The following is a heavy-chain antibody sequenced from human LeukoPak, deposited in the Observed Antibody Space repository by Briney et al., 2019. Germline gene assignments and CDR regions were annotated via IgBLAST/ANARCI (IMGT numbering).Heavy chain of an antibody. Sequence: NPGGSLRLSCAASGFTFSDYYMSWIRQAPGKGLEWVSYISSSGSTIYYADSVKGRFSISRDNAKNSLYLQMNSLRAEDTAVYYCARGASYSSSSHFDYWGQGTLVTVSS. J-gene: IGHJ4*02. CDR3: ARGASYSSSSHFDY. D-gene: IGHD6-6*01. CDR2: ISSSGSTI. CDR1: GFTFSDYY. V-gene: IGHV3-11*04.